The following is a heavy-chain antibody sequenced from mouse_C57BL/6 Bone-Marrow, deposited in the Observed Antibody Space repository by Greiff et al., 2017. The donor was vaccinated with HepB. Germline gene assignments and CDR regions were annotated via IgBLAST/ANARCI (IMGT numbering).Heavy chain of an antibody. CDR3: ARSTLLTLFDY. J-gene: IGHJ2*01. CDR2: IYPRSGNT. Sequence: QVQLQQSGAELARPGASVKLSCKASGYTFTSYGISWVKQRTGQGLEWIGEIYPRSGNTYYNEKFKGKATLTADKSSSTAYMELRSLTSEDSAVYFCARSTLLTLFDYWGQSTTRT. D-gene: IGHD2-1*01. V-gene: IGHV1-81*01. CDR1: GYTFTSYG.